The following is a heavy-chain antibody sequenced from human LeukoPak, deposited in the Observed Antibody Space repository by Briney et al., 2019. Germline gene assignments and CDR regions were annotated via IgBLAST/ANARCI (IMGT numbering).Heavy chain of an antibody. D-gene: IGHD1-7*01. CDR1: GFTFDDYA. Sequence: GGSLRRSCAASGFTFDDYAMHWVRQAPGKGLEWVSLISWDGGSTYYADSVKGRFTISRDNSKNSLYLQMNSLRAEVTALYYCAKDKGTGTRGNWFDPWGQGTLVTVSS. CDR3: AKDKGTGTRGNWFDP. J-gene: IGHJ5*02. V-gene: IGHV3-43D*03. CDR2: ISWDGGST.